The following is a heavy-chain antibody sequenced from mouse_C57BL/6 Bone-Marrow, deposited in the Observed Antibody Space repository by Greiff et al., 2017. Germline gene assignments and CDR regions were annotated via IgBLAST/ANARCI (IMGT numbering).Heavy chain of an antibody. J-gene: IGHJ4*01. CDR1: GYTFTDYA. D-gene: IGHD2-1*01. Sequence: QVQLVESGPELVRPGVSVKISCKGSGYTFTDYAMHWVKQSHAKSLEWIGVISTYYGDASYNQKFKDKATMTVDKSSSTAYMELARLTSEDSAVYDWARLIYYGNRYAMDYWGRGTSVTVSA. V-gene: IGHV1-67*01. CDR2: ISTYYGDA. CDR3: ARLIYYGNRYAMDY.